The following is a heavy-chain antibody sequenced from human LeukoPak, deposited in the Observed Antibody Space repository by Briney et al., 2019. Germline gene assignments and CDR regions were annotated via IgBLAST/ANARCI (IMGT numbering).Heavy chain of an antibody. CDR3: AKFGSGDTMIVVVITTLDY. CDR2: ISGSGGGI. J-gene: IGHJ4*02. Sequence: GGSLRLSCPASGFTFSRYAMRWARQATGQGMEWVSAISGSGGGIYYAAYATGRFTSSIDNSKNTLYLQMNSLRAEDTAVYYCAKFGSGDTMIVVVITTLDYWGQGTLVTVSS. V-gene: IGHV3-23*01. D-gene: IGHD3-22*01. CDR1: GFTFSRYA.